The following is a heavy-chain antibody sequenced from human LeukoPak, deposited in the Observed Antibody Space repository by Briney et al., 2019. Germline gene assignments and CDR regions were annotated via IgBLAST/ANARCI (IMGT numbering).Heavy chain of an antibody. CDR2: ISAYNGNT. Sequence: ASVKVSCKASGYTFTSYGISWVRQAPGQGLEWMGWISAYNGNTNYAQKLQGRVTMTTDTSTSTAYMELRSLRSEDTAVYYCASTSPVHHAFDIWGQGTMVTVSS. J-gene: IGHJ3*02. CDR1: GYTFTSYG. CDR3: ASTSPVHHAFDI. V-gene: IGHV1-18*01.